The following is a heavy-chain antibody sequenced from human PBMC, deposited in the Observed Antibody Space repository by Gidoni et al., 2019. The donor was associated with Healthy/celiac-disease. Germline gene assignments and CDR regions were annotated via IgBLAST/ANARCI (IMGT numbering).Heavy chain of an antibody. CDR3: ARASFYYDFWSGYISGMDV. J-gene: IGHJ6*02. V-gene: IGHV1-69*01. CDR1: GGTFSSYA. D-gene: IGHD3-3*01. CDR2: IIPIFGTA. Sequence: QVQLVQSGAEVKKPGSSVKVSCKASGGTFSSYAISWVRQAPGQGLEWMGGIIPIFGTANYAKKFQGRVTITADESTSTAYMELSSLRSEDTAVYYCARASFYYDFWSGYISGMDVWGQGTTVTVSS.